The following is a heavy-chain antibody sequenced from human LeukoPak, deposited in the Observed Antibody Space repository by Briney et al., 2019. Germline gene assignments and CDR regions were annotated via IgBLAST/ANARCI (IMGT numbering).Heavy chain of an antibody. Sequence: PGRSLRLSCAASGFTFSSYPMHWVRQAPGKGLEWVAVISYDGTNKYYADSVKGRFTISRDNSKNTLFLQMNSLIPEDTAVYYCAREGDLQSSCAYWGQGILVTVSS. D-gene: IGHD4-11*01. CDR2: ISYDGTNK. CDR1: GFTFSSYP. V-gene: IGHV3-30*14. CDR3: AREGDLQSSCAY. J-gene: IGHJ4*02.